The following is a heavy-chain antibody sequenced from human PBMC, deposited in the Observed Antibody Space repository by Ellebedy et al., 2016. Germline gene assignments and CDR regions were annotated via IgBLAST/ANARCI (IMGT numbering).Heavy chain of an antibody. Sequence: SVQVSCXASGGAINSYVINWVRQAPGQGLEWIGGIMPIFGTPNHAQKFQGRVTITADELTTTAYMELSSLRSEDTAVYYCAGGAAQKYQVPGRFYYSYVDVWGNGTTVTVSS. V-gene: IGHV1-69*13. CDR3: AGGAAQKYQVPGRFYYSYVDV. CDR2: IMPIFGTP. CDR1: GGAINSYV. J-gene: IGHJ6*03. D-gene: IGHD2-2*01.